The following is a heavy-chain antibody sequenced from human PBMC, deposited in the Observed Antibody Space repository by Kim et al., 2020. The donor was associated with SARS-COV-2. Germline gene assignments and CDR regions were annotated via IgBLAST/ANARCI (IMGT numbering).Heavy chain of an antibody. V-gene: IGHV1-46*01. CDR1: GYTFTKFF. Sequence: ASVKVSCKASGYTFTKFFLHWVRQAPGQGLEWMGVINPNGGTTRYAQKFQDRVTMTRDTSTTTVFMELSSLRSDDTAVYYCAGDCQDIRVVVPVTDPFHFWGGGPRVSVSS. CDR3: AGDCQDIRVVVPVTDPFHF. D-gene: IGHD2-15*01. CDR2: INPNGGTT. J-gene: IGHJ3*01.